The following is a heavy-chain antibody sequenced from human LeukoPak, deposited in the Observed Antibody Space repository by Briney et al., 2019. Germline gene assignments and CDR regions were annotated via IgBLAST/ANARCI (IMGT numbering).Heavy chain of an antibody. Sequence: ALVKVSCKASGYTFTAYFIHWVRQAPGQGLEWMGWINPNSGATTFAQKFQGRVTMTRDTSISTAYMDLSRLRSDDTAVYYCARIRXSSSWXXAFDIWGQGTMVTVSS. CDR2: INPNSGAT. V-gene: IGHV1-2*02. J-gene: IGHJ3*02. CDR3: ARIRXSSSWXXAFDI. CDR1: GYTFTAYF. D-gene: IGHD6-13*01.